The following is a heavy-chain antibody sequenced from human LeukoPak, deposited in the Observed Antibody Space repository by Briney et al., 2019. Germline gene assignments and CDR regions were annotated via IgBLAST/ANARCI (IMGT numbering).Heavy chain of an antibody. CDR3: SRVSDTSMVTPGFDS. V-gene: IGHV1-18*01. Sequence: ASVKVSCKTSGYNFIRYTITWVRQAPGQGLEWMGWVSTSNGATNYAEKFQGRVTMTTETVTKTAYMELRRLQSGDTAMYFCSRVSDTSMVTPGFDSWGQGTLVTVSS. D-gene: IGHD5-18*01. CDR2: VSTSNGAT. J-gene: IGHJ4*02. CDR1: GYNFIRYT.